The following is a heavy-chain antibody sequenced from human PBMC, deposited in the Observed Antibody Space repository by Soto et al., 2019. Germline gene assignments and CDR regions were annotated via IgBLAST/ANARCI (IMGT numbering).Heavy chain of an antibody. CDR2: IYYSGST. Sequence: PSETLALTCTVYGGSISSSSYYWGWIRQPPGKGLEWIGSIYYSGSTYYNPSLKSRVTISVDTSKNQFSLKLSSVTAADTAVYYCASRPSGLLWFGELPPDYWGQGTLVTVSS. V-gene: IGHV4-39*01. J-gene: IGHJ4*02. CDR1: GGSISSSSYY. D-gene: IGHD3-10*01. CDR3: ASRPSGLLWFGELPPDY.